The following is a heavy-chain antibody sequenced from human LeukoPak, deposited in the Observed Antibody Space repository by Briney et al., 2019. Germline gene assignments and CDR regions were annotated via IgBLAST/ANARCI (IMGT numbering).Heavy chain of an antibody. D-gene: IGHD1-26*01. CDR2: INWAGGGT. Sequence: GGSLRLSCAASGFSFNENTMHWVRQAPGKGLEWVSLINWAGGGTFYPHSVRGRFTISRDNSENSLYLQMTSLRPEDTAFYYCAKDIRGRGTYYGIDFWGQGTLVTVSS. V-gene: IGHV3-43*01. CDR3: AKDIRGRGTYYGIDF. J-gene: IGHJ4*02. CDR1: GFSFNENT.